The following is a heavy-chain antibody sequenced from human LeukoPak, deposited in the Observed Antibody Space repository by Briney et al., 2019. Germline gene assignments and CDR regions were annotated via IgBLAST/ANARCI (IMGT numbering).Heavy chain of an antibody. CDR1: GGSISSDY. V-gene: IGHV4-59*01. J-gene: IGHJ4*02. CDR3: ARGANWGSPDY. CDR2: IYYSGTT. Sequence: SETLSLTCTVSGGSISSDYWSWIRQSPGKGLEWIGYIYYSGTTSYNPSLKSRVTISLDTSKNQFSLKLSSVTAADTAVYDCARGANWGSPDYWGQGTLVTVSS. D-gene: IGHD7-27*01.